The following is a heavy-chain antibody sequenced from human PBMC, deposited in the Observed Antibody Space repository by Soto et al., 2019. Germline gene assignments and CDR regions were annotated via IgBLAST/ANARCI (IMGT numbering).Heavy chain of an antibody. CDR3: ARELYYYDSSGYYF. J-gene: IGHJ4*02. V-gene: IGHV3-21*01. D-gene: IGHD3-22*01. Sequence: EVQLVESGGGLVKPGGSLRLSCAASGFTFSSYSMNWVRQAPGKGLEWVSSISSSSSYIYYADSVKGRFTISRDNAKNSLYLQMNSLRADDTAVYYCARELYYYDSSGYYFWGQGTLVTVSS. CDR2: ISSSSSYI. CDR1: GFTFSSYS.